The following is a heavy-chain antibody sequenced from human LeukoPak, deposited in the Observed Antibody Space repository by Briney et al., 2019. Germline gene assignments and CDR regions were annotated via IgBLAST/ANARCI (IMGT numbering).Heavy chain of an antibody. D-gene: IGHD6-6*01. Sequence: KTSETLSLTCAVYGGSFNDSYWTWIRQPPGKGLEWIGEINHSGNTNYNPSLKSRVTMLVDTPKHQFFLKLTSLTAADTAVYFCARPHRPEAFNFWGQGTMVTVSS. CDR1: GGSFNDSY. CDR3: ARPHRPEAFNF. J-gene: IGHJ3*01. V-gene: IGHV4-34*01. CDR2: INHSGNT.